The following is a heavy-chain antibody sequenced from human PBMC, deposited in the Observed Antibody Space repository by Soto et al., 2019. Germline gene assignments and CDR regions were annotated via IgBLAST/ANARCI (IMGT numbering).Heavy chain of an antibody. D-gene: IGHD2-21*01. CDR2: ISVFNGDT. V-gene: IGHV1-18*01. CDR1: GYTSSSYG. Sequence: ASVKVSCKAIGYTSSSYGINWVRQAPGQGLEWMGWISVFNGDTKYAQKFQGRVAITKDPGTSTAHMELRSLRSDDAAVYFCATKDDHKDDEPYCYGWDVWGQGTTAPVSS. J-gene: IGHJ6*02. CDR3: ATKDDHKDDEPYCYGWDV.